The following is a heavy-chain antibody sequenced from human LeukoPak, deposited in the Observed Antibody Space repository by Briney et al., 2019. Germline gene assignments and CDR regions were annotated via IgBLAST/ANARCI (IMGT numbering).Heavy chain of an antibody. J-gene: IGHJ3*02. Sequence: GASVKVSCKASGYTFTTYGIIWVRQAPGQGLEWMGWISAYNGNTNYAQKLQGRVTMTTDTSTSTAYMELRSLRSDDTAVYYCARVGSLVVPPKSDAFDIWGQGTMVTVSS. CDR2: ISAYNGNT. CDR1: GYTFTTYG. D-gene: IGHD3-22*01. V-gene: IGHV1-18*01. CDR3: ARVGSLVVPPKSDAFDI.